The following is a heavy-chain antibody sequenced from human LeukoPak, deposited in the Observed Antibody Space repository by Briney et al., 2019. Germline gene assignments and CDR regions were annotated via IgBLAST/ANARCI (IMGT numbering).Heavy chain of an antibody. CDR2: IYYSGST. J-gene: IGHJ4*02. Sequence: SETLSLTCTVSGCSISSGDYYWSWIRRPPGKGLEWIGYIYYSGSTYYNPSLKSRVTISVDTSKNQFSLKLSSVTAADTALYYCARTYILTGYYTFDYWGQGTLVTVPS. CDR1: GCSISSGDYY. V-gene: IGHV4-30-4*08. D-gene: IGHD3-9*01. CDR3: ARTYILTGYYTFDY.